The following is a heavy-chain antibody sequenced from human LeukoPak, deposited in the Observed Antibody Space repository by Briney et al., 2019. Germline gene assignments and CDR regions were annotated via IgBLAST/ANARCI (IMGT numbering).Heavy chain of an antibody. V-gene: IGHV1-69*13. Sequence: SVKVSCTASGATFSSYAISWVRQAPGPALEWMGGIIPIFGTANYAQKFQGRVTITADESTSTAYMELSSLRSEDTAVYYCARGQGYYPKEGIDYWGQGTLVTVSS. CDR3: ARGQGYYPKEGIDY. D-gene: IGHD3-16*01. CDR1: GATFSSYA. J-gene: IGHJ4*02. CDR2: IIPIFGTA.